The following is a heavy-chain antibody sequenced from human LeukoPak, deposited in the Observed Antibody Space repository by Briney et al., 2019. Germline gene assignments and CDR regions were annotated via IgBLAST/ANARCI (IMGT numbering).Heavy chain of an antibody. Sequence: GGSLRLSCAASGFTFSSYDMHWVRQAPGKGLEWVAVIWYDGSNKYYADSVRGRFTISRDNSKNTVYVQMSYLRAEDTAVYYCAKSTGREIYCAYNGMDVWGQGTAVIVSS. CDR3: AKSTGREIYCAYNGMDV. J-gene: IGHJ6*02. V-gene: IGHV3-30*02. CDR2: IWYDGSNK. CDR1: GFTFSSYD. D-gene: IGHD4-11*01.